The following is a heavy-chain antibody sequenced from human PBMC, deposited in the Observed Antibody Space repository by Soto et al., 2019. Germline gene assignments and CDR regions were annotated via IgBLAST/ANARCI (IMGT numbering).Heavy chain of an antibody. J-gene: IGHJ4*02. CDR2: IFYSGCT. D-gene: IGHD1-1*01. CDR3: ARLQLVQTVIEY. CDR1: GDSISTYY. V-gene: IGHV4-59*01. Sequence: SETLSLTCTVSGDSISTYYWSWIRQPPGKGLQWIGYIFYSGCTAYNPSLKSRVTISLDISKNHVSLKLTPVTTSDTATYFCARLQLVQTVIEYWGQEILVNVSS.